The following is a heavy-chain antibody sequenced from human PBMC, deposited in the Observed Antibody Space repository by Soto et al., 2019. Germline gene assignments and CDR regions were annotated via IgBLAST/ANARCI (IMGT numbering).Heavy chain of an antibody. CDR2: IWYDGSNK. D-gene: IGHD3-3*01. CDR1: GFTFSSYG. Sequence: PGGSLRLSCAASGFTFSSYGMHWVRQAPGKGLEWVAVIWYDGSNKYYADSVKGRFTISRDNSKNTLYLQMNSLRAEDTAVYYCARNLYYDFWIVYYEVQPYYYGMDVSGQGTTVTVSS. V-gene: IGHV3-33*01. J-gene: IGHJ6*02. CDR3: ARNLYYDFWIVYYEVQPYYYGMDV.